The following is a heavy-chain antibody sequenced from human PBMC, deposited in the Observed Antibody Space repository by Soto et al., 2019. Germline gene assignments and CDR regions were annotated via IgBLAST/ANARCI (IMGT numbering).Heavy chain of an antibody. CDR1: GYTFTSYT. CDR3: ATLCGGACFTDY. D-gene: IGHD2-21*02. J-gene: IGHJ4*02. Sequence: QVQLVQSGAEVKKPGASVKVSCRTSGYTFTSYTMHWVRQAPGQSLEWMGWINTGNGNTKYSQKFQGRVTITRDTSASTAYMELSSLRSEDTAVYYCATLCGGACFTDYWGQGPLVTVSS. V-gene: IGHV1-3*04. CDR2: INTGNGNT.